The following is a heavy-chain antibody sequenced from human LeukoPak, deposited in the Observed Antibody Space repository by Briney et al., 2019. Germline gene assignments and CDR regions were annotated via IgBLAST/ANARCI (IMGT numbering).Heavy chain of an antibody. Sequence: ASVKVSCKASGHTFTSYGISWVRQAPGQGLEWMGWISAYNGNTNYAQKLQGRVTMTTDTSTSTAYMELRSLRSDDTAVYYCAIIAVAGTTAPAPPNFDYWGQGTLVTVSS. CDR3: AIIAVAGTTAPAPPNFDY. J-gene: IGHJ4*02. CDR2: ISAYNGNT. V-gene: IGHV1-18*01. CDR1: GHTFTSYG. D-gene: IGHD6-19*01.